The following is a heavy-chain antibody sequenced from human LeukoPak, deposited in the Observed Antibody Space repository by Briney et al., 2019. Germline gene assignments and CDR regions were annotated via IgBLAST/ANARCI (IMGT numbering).Heavy chain of an antibody. V-gene: IGHV4-59*08. D-gene: IGHD3-9*01. CDR3: ARHLYDILTGARPGAFDI. J-gene: IGHJ3*02. Sequence: PSETLSLTCSVSSGSITNYRWSWIRQPPGEGLEWVGYIFYTGSTNYNPSLESRVTMSVDTSKNQFSLPLSSVPAADTAVYYCARHLYDILTGARPGAFDIWGQGTMVTVSS. CDR2: IFYTGST. CDR1: SGSITNYR.